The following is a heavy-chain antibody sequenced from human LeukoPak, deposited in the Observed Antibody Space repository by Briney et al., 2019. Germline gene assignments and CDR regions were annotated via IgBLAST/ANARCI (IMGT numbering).Heavy chain of an antibody. CDR1: GFTFSDYA. V-gene: IGHV3-30*03. CDR2: IAYGGTYT. J-gene: IGHJ6*02. D-gene: IGHD2/OR15-2a*01. Sequence: PGTSLRLSCAASGFTFSDYAMNWVRQAPGKGLEWVAVIAYGGTYTHHADSLKGRFTISRDNSRDTLYLQINSLRPEDTALYYCARNKAITAFFGMDVWGQGTIIIVSS. CDR3: ARNKAITAFFGMDV.